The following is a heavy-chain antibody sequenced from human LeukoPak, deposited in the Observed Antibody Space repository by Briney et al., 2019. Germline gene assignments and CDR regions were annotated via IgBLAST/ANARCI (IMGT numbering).Heavy chain of an antibody. D-gene: IGHD4-17*01. Sequence: SQTLSLTCTVSGGSISSGGYDWGWIRQQPGKGLEWIGYIYYSGRTYYNPSRKSRFTIRVKRTKNRFSLKLSSVTAADTAVYYCARRRDYGDYVYYFDYWGQGTLVTVSS. V-gene: IGHV4-31*03. CDR1: GGSISSGGYD. CDR2: IYYSGRT. J-gene: IGHJ4*02. CDR3: ARRRDYGDYVYYFDY.